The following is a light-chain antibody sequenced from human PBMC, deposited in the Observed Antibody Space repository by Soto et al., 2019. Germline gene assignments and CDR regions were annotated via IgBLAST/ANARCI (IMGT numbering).Light chain of an antibody. V-gene: IGKV3-15*01. CDR1: QSVSSR. CDR3: HQYNNFWT. Sequence: EIVMTQSPATLSVSPGERVTLSCRASQSVSSRLAWYHQKPGQSPRLLIYGASTRATGIPARFSGSGSGTEFTLTISSLQSEDFGLDYCHQYNNFWTFGQGTKVDIK. CDR2: GAS. J-gene: IGKJ1*01.